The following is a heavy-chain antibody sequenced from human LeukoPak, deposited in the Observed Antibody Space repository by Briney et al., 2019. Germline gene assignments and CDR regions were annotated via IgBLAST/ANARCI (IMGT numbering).Heavy chain of an antibody. V-gene: IGHV4-4*07. CDR3: AREGRGVVIAAFDI. J-gene: IGHJ3*02. Sequence: PSETLSLTCTVSGGSSSSDYWSWIRQPAGKGLEWIGRIYTSGSTNYNTSPKRRVTTSVDTPQNPFSLKLSSVTAADTAVYYCAREGRGVVIAAFDIWGQGTMVTVSS. D-gene: IGHD2-21*01. CDR2: IYTSGST. CDR1: GGSSSSDY.